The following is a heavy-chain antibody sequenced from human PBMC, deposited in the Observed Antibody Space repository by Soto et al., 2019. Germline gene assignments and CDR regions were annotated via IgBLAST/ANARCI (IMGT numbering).Heavy chain of an antibody. CDR3: VTGRSDS. Sequence: GESLSLSCVVSEFTFSSSWMHWFRQGQGKGLVWVSRMNSDGSITNYADSAKGRLTTSRDNAQNMQYSLMNSLRAAATAPYYFVTGRSDSWGQGTQVTVSS. CDR1: EFTFSSSW. CDR2: MNSDGSIT. J-gene: IGHJ4*02. V-gene: IGHV3-74*01.